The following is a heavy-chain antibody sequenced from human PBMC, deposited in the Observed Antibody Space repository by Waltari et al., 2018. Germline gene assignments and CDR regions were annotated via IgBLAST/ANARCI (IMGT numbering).Heavy chain of an antibody. CDR2: IYSGGST. CDR3: ARDYYDSSGPYGMDV. CDR1: GFTVSSNY. Sequence: EVQLVESGGGLIQSGGSLRLSCAASGFTVSSNYMSWVRQAPGKGLEWVSVIYSGGSTYYADSVKGRFTISRDNSKNTLYLQMNSLRAEDTAVYYCARDYYDSSGPYGMDVWGQGTTVTVSS. V-gene: IGHV3-53*01. D-gene: IGHD3-22*01. J-gene: IGHJ6*02.